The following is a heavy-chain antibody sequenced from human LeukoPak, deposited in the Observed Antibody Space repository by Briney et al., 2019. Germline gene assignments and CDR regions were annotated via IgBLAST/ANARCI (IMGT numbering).Heavy chain of an antibody. V-gene: IGHV3-23*01. J-gene: IGHJ4*02. Sequence: GGSLRLSCAASGFTFSSYAMSWVRQAPGKGLEWVSAISGSGGSTYYADSVKGRFTISRDNSKNTLYLQMNSLRAEDTAVYYCARDRGVLSDGSSWYVWSDYWGQGTLVTVSS. CDR3: ARDRGVLSDGSSWYVWSDY. CDR1: GFTFSSYA. CDR2: ISGSGGST. D-gene: IGHD6-13*01.